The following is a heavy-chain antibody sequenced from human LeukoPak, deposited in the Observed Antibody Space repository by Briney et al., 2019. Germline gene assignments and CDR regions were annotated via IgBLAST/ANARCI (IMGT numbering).Heavy chain of an antibody. CDR1: GGSISSSNW. CDR3: ARATIAAAGTGNYYYYMDV. D-gene: IGHD6-13*01. CDR2: IYHSGST. J-gene: IGHJ6*03. Sequence: SGTLSLTCAVSGGSISSSNWWSWVRQPPGKGLEWIGEIYHSGSTNYNPSLKSRVTISVDKSKNQFSLKLSSVTAADTAVYYYARATIAAAGTGNYYYYMDVWGKGTTVTVSS. V-gene: IGHV4-4*02.